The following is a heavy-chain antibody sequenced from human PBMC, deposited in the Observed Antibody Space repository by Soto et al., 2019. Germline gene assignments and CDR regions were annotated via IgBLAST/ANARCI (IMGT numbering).Heavy chain of an antibody. J-gene: IGHJ4*02. Sequence: QVQLVQSGAEVKKPGSSVKVSCKASGGTFSSYAISWVRQAPGQGLEWMGGIIPIFGTANYAQKFQGRVTNTADESTSTAHMELSSLRSEDTAVYYCARDLRGGGGSLDYWGQGTLVTVSS. D-gene: IGHD2-15*01. CDR2: IIPIFGTA. CDR3: ARDLRGGGGSLDY. V-gene: IGHV1-69*01. CDR1: GGTFSSYA.